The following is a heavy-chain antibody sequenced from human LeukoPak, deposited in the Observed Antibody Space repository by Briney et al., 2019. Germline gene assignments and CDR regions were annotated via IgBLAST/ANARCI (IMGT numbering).Heavy chain of an antibody. CDR1: GFTFSTYS. CDR3: AREGTGEEFDY. J-gene: IGHJ4*02. CDR2: ISSSGNNK. Sequence: GGSLRLSCAASGFTFSTYSMNWVRQAPGKGLEWVSSISSSGNNKYYADSVKGRFAISRDNAKNSLYLQMNSLRPEDTAVYYCAREGTGEEFDYWGQGTLVTVSS. D-gene: IGHD7-27*01. V-gene: IGHV3-21*01.